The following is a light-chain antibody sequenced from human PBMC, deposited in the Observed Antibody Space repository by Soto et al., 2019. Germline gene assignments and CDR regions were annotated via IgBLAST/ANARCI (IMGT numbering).Light chain of an antibody. CDR1: QSVSSN. CDR3: QQYNSYSPT. J-gene: IGKJ1*01. V-gene: IGKV3-15*01. Sequence: EIVMTQSPATLSVSPGERATLSCRASQSVSSNLAWYQQKPGQAPRLLIYGASTRATGIPARFSGSGSGTEFTLTISSLQSDDFGTYYCQQYNSYSPTFGQGTKVEIK. CDR2: GAS.